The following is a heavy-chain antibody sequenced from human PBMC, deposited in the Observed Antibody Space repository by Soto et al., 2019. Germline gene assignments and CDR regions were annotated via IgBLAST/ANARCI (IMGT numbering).Heavy chain of an antibody. CDR3: ARVAAGSPNWFDP. Sequence: GGSLRLSCAASGFSFSRHSMNWVRQAPGKGLEWVSSIGNDPSYLYYAGSVKGRFTISRDNAKNSLYLQMNSLRAEDTAVYYCARVAAGSPNWFDPWGQGTLVTVSS. V-gene: IGHV3-21*04. D-gene: IGHD6-13*01. CDR2: IGNDPSYL. CDR1: GFSFSRHS. J-gene: IGHJ5*02.